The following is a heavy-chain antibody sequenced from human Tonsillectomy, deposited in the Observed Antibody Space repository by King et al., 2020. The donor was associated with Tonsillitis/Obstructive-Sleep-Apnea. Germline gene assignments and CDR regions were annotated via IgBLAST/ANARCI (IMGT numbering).Heavy chain of an antibody. V-gene: IGHV3-11*05. J-gene: IGHJ6*03. CDR2: IRSSSAYT. CDR3: ARTEDYYYMDV. CDR1: GFTFSDYY. Sequence: VKLVESGGGLVKPGGSLRLSCAASGFTFSDYYMSWIRQAPGRGLEWVSSIRSSSAYTNYADSVRGRFTISRDNAKNSLYLQMNSLGDEDTAVYYCARTEDYYYMDVWGKGTTVTVSS.